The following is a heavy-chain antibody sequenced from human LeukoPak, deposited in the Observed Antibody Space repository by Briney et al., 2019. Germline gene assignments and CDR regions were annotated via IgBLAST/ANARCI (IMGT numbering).Heavy chain of an antibody. V-gene: IGHV3-23*01. CDR1: GFTFNNYA. D-gene: IGHD3-22*01. Sequence: GSLRLSCSASGFTFNNYALTWVRQTPGKGLECVSAISGDGVSPYYADSVRGRFTISRDNSKNTLYLQMNSLRAEDTAVYYCAKNPSSGYLNWGQGTLVTVSS. CDR2: ISGDGVSP. J-gene: IGHJ4*02. CDR3: AKNPSSGYLN.